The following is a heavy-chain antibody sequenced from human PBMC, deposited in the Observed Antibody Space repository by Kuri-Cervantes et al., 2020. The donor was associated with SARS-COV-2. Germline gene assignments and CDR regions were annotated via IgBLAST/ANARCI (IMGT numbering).Heavy chain of an antibody. CDR2: ISSSSSYT. CDR1: GFTFSDYY. J-gene: IGHJ4*02. Sequence: GESLKIYCAASGFTFSDYYMSWLRQAPGKGLEWVSYISSSSSYTNYADPVKGRFTISRDNAKNSLYLQMNSLRTEDTAVYYCTKASGRAGRDIDSWGQGTLVTVSS. V-gene: IGHV3-11*05. D-gene: IGHD3-10*01. CDR3: TKASGRAGRDIDS.